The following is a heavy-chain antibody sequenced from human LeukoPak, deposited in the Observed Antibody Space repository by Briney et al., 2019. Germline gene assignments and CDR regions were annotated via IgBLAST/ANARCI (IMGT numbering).Heavy chain of an antibody. CDR2: IYYRGST. D-gene: IGHD2-15*01. V-gene: IGHV4-39*01. J-gene: IGHJ6*03. CDR3: ARHGYCSGGSCYSWGYYYYMDV. Sequence: SETLSLTCTVSGGSISSSNYYWGWIRQPPGKGLEWIGSIYYRGSTYYNPSLMSRVTIFVDTSKNQFSLKLSSVTAADTAVYYCARHGYCSGGSCYSWGYYYYMDVWGKGTTVTVSS. CDR1: GGSISSSNYY.